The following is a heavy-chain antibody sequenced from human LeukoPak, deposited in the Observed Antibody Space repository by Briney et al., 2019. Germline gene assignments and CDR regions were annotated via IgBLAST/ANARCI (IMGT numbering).Heavy chain of an antibody. J-gene: IGHJ4*02. D-gene: IGHD1-26*01. CDR1: GFTFDDYA. CDR2: ISWNSGSI. CDR3: AKAELLDYFDY. Sequence: TGGSLRLSCAASGFTFDDYAMHWVRRAPGKGLEWVSGISWNSGSIGYADSVKGRFTIYRHNAKNSLYLQMKSLRAEDTALYYCAKAELLDYFDYWGEGALVTVSS. V-gene: IGHV3-9*01.